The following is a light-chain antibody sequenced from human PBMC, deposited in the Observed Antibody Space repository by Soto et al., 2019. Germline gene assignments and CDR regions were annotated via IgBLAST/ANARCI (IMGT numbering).Light chain of an antibody. CDR3: CSYAGSTTWVV. Sequence: QSALTQPASVSGSPGQSITISCTGTSSDVGRYDLVSWYQQHPGKAPKLMIYEGNKRPSGVSSRFSGSKSGNTASLTISGLQAEDEADYYCCSYAGSTTWVVFGGGTKLTVL. J-gene: IGLJ2*01. V-gene: IGLV2-23*01. CDR1: SSDVGRYDL. CDR2: EGN.